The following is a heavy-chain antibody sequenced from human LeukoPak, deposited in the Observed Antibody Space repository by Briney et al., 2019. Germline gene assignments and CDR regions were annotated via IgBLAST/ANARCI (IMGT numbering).Heavy chain of an antibody. D-gene: IGHD2-15*01. CDR2: IISRGDST. CDR3: AKRAVGAAYYFDY. V-gene: IGHV3-23*01. Sequence: PRGSLRLSCADSGFTLSSYVKSWVRQAPGKGQEWVSDIISRGDSTQYADSVNGGFTIPKNNSKNTLFLQMSRLRAEDTAVYYCAKRAVGAAYYFDYWGQGTLVTVSS. J-gene: IGHJ4*02. CDR1: GFTLSSYV.